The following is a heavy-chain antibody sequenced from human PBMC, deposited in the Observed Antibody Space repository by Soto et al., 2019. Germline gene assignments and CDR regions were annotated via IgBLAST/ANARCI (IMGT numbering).Heavy chain of an antibody. V-gene: IGHV3-30*18. D-gene: IGHD2-2*01. Sequence: QVQLVESGGGVVQPGRSLRLSCAASGFTFSSYGMHWVRQAPGKGLEWVAVISYDGSNKYYADSVKGRFTISRDNSKNTLYLQMNSLRAEDTAVYYCAKESSLEVGAFDIWGQGTMVTVSS. CDR3: AKESSLEVGAFDI. CDR2: ISYDGSNK. J-gene: IGHJ3*02. CDR1: GFTFSSYG.